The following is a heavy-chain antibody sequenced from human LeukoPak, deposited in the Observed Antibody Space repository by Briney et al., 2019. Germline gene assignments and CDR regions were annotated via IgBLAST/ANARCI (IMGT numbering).Heavy chain of an antibody. CDR1: GGTFSSYA. CDR3: ARGQRAPYYDFGGGPFDP. J-gene: IGHJ5*02. V-gene: IGHV1-69*13. D-gene: IGHD3-3*01. CDR2: IIPIFGTA. Sequence: ASVKVSCKASGGTFSSYAISWVRQAHGQGLEWMGGIIPIFGTANYAQKFQGRVTITADESTSTAYMELSSLRSEDTAVYYCARGQRAPYYDFGGGPFDPWGQGPLVTVSS.